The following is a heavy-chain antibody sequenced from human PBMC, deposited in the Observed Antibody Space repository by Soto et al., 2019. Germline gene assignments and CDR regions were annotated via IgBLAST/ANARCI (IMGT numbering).Heavy chain of an antibody. Sequence: QVHLVQSGAEGKKPGASVKVSCKASGYTFTSYGITWVRQAPGQGLEGMGWISAHNGNTDYAQKLQGRVIVTRDTSTSTAYMELRSLISDDTAVYYCARGRYGDYWGQGALVTVSS. CDR3: ARGRYGDY. CDR1: GYTFTSYG. CDR2: ISAHNGNT. D-gene: IGHD1-1*01. J-gene: IGHJ4*02. V-gene: IGHV1-18*01.